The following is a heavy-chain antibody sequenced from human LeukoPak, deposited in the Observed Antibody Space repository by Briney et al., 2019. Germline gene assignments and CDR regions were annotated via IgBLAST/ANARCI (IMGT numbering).Heavy chain of an antibody. CDR3: ARDTISANYYDSSNYFDY. CDR2: IYYSGST. CDR1: GGSISNFY. V-gene: IGHV4-4*07. Sequence: SETLSLTCTVSGGSISNFYWSWIRQPAGKTLEWIGRIYYSGSTNYNPSLKSRVTISVDTSKNQFSLKLSSVTAADTAVYYCARDTISANYYDSSNYFDYWGQGTLVTVSS. D-gene: IGHD3-22*01. J-gene: IGHJ4*02.